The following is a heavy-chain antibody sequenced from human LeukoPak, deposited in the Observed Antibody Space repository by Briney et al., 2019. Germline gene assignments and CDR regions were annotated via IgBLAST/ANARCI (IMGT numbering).Heavy chain of an antibody. CDR3: AKDRDDYVWGSYLGAFDI. CDR2: IRYDGSNK. Sequence: GGSLRLSCAASGFTFSSYGMHWVRQAPGKGLEWVAFIRYDGSNKYYADSVKGRFTISRDNSKNTLYLQMNSLRAEDTAVFYCAKDRDDYVWGSYLGAFDIWGQGTMVTVSS. V-gene: IGHV3-30*02. D-gene: IGHD3-16*01. J-gene: IGHJ3*02. CDR1: GFTFSSYG.